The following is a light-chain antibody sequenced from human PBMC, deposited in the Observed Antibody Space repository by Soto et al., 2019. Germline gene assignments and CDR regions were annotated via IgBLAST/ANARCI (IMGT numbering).Light chain of an antibody. J-gene: IGKJ3*01. CDR2: AAS. V-gene: IGKV1-39*01. CDR1: QSISIY. CDR3: QQSSSTPRFT. Sequence: DIQMTQSPSSLSASVGDRVTITCRASQSISIYLNWYQQKPGKAPKLLIYAASSLQSGVPSRFSADGSGTDFTLTISSLQPEDFATYYCQQSSSTPRFTFGPGTKVDIK.